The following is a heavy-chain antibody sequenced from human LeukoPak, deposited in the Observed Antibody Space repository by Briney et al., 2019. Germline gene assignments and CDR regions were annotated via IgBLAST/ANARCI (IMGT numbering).Heavy chain of an antibody. V-gene: IGHV3-23*01. Sequence: GGSLRLSCAASGFTFSDYSMNWVRQAPGKGLEWVSAISGSGSSTYYADSVKGRFPISSENSKNTLYLQMNSLRAEDTAVYYCAKGPAVAGQFDYWGQGTLVTVSS. J-gene: IGHJ4*02. D-gene: IGHD2-15*01. CDR1: GFTFSDYS. CDR2: ISGSGSST. CDR3: AKGPAVAGQFDY.